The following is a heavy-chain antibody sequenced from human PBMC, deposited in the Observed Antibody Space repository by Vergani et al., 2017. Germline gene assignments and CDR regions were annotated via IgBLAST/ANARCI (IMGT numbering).Heavy chain of an antibody. CDR1: GFTFSSYA. CDR2: FSGSGGST. CDR3: AKDQVDGGSYRTDAFDI. J-gene: IGHJ3*02. D-gene: IGHD1-26*01. Sequence: EVQLLESGGGLVQPGGSLRLSCAASGFTFSSYAMSWVRQAPGKGLEWVSAFSGSGGSTYYADSVKGRFTISRDNSKNTLYLQMNSLRAEDTAVYYCAKDQVDGGSYRTDAFDIWGQGTMVTVSS. V-gene: IGHV3-23*01.